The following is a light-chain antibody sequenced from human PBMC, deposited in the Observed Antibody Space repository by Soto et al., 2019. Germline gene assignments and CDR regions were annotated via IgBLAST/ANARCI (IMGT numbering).Light chain of an antibody. V-gene: IGLV2-14*01. CDR1: SCDAGGYDY. Sequence: QSVLTQPASVSGSPGQSITISCTGTSCDAGGYDYVSWYQLHPGKAPKLMVFEVSNRPSGVSYRFSGSKSGNTASLTISGLQAEDEADYFCSSYSISTAYLFGTGTKVTVL. CDR3: SSYSISTAYL. J-gene: IGLJ1*01. CDR2: EVS.